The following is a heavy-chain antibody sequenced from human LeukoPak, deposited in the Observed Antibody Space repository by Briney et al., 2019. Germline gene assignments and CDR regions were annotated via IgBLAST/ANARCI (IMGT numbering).Heavy chain of an antibody. CDR1: GGSISSYY. Sequence: SETLSLTCTVSGGSISSYYWSWIWQPPGKGLEWIGYIYYSGSTNYNPSLKSRVTISVDTSKNQFSLKLSSVTAADTAVYYCATGGITGTTYAFDIWGQGTMVTVSS. CDR2: IYYSGST. V-gene: IGHV4-59*01. D-gene: IGHD1-7*01. CDR3: ATGGITGTTYAFDI. J-gene: IGHJ3*02.